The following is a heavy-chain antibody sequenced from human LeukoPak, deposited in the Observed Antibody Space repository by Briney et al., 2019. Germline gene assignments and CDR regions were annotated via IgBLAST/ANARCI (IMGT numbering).Heavy chain of an antibody. Sequence: PSETLSPTCAVYGGSFSGYYWSWIRQPPGKGLEWIGEINHSGSTNYNPSLKSRVTISVDTSKNQFSLKLSSVTAADTAVYYCARRITMIVVVRYFDYWGQGTLVTVSS. D-gene: IGHD3-22*01. CDR3: ARRITMIVVVRYFDY. J-gene: IGHJ4*02. CDR2: INHSGST. V-gene: IGHV4-34*01. CDR1: GGSFSGYY.